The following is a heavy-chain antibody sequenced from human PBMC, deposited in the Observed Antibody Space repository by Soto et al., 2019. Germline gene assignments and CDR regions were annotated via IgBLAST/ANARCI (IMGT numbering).Heavy chain of an antibody. CDR1: GFTFSSYA. V-gene: IGHV3-30-3*01. CDR2: ISYDGSNK. D-gene: IGHD3-16*02. Sequence: QVQLVASGGGVVQPGRSLRRSCAASGFTFSSYAMHWVRQAPGKGLEWVAVISYDGSNKYYADSVKGRFTISRDNSKNTLYLQMNRLRAEDTAVYYCARGKYDYVWGSYRSKGMDVWGQVTTFTVSS. J-gene: IGHJ6*02. CDR3: ARGKYDYVWGSYRSKGMDV.